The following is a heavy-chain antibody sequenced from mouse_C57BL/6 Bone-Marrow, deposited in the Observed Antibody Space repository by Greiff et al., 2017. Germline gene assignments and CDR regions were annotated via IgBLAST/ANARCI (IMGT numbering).Heavy chain of an antibody. CDR2: FNPYNGGT. D-gene: IGHD2-4*01. J-gene: IGHJ1*03. CDR1: GYTFTDYY. V-gene: IGHV1-19*01. CDR3: ARSRRLRWYFDV. Sequence: EVQGVESGPVLVKPGASVKMSCKASGYTFTDYYMNWVKQSHGKSLEWIGVFNPYNGGTSYNQKFKGKATLTVEKSSSTAYMELNRLTSEDSAVYYCARSRRLRWYFDVWGTGTTVTVSS.